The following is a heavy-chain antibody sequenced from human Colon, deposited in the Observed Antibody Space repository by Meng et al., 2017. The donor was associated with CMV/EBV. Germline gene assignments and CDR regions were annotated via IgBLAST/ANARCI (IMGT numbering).Heavy chain of an antibody. CDR1: GFTFSSYP. CDR3: ARDQYTAMFKDGMDV. V-gene: IGHV3-21*01. J-gene: IGHJ6*02. Sequence: WGSLRLSCAASGFTFSSYPMYWVRQAPGKGLEWVASISSSSSYIYYADSLKGRFTISRDDARNSLFLQMNSLSVEDTAVYYCARDQYTAMFKDGMDVWGQGTTVTVSS. D-gene: IGHD5-18*01. CDR2: ISSSSSYI.